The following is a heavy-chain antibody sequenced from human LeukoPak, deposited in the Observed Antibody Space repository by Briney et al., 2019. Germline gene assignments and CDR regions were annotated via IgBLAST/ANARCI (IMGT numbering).Heavy chain of an antibody. CDR1: GGSFNDYY. Sequence: SETLSLTCAVYGGSFNDYYWSWIRQPPGKGLEWIGEIRHTGSTNYNPSLESRVTISIDTSKRHFSLKLTSVTAADTAVYYCVRLGRAAGFYFFDYWGQGSLVTVSS. V-gene: IGHV4-34*01. CDR3: VRLGRAAGFYFFDY. CDR2: IRHTGST. J-gene: IGHJ4*02. D-gene: IGHD6-13*01.